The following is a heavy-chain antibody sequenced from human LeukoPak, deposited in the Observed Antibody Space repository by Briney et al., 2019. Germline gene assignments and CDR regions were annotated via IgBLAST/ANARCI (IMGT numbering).Heavy chain of an antibody. V-gene: IGHV4-59*01. CDR1: GGSISSYY. CDR2: IYYSGST. Sequence: LETLSLTCTVSGGSISSYYWSWIRQPPGKGLEWIGYIYYSGSTNYSPSLKSRVTISVDTSKNQFSLKLSSVTAADTAVYYCARTTEGYCRGRSCYSYYYYMDVWGKGTTVTVSS. D-gene: IGHD2-15*01. J-gene: IGHJ6*03. CDR3: ARTTEGYCRGRSCYSYYYYMDV.